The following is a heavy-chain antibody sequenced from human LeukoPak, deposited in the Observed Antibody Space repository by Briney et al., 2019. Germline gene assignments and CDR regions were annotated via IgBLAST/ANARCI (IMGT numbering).Heavy chain of an antibody. CDR1: GGSISGYY. Sequence: SETLSLTCTVSGGSISGYYWSWIRQPPGKGLERIGYIYYSGSTNYNPSLKSRVTISVDTSKNQFSLKLSSVTAADTAVYYCARHMGLGYSYGYPYFDYWGQGTLVTVSS. V-gene: IGHV4-59*08. CDR3: ARHMGLGYSYGYPYFDY. J-gene: IGHJ4*02. D-gene: IGHD5-18*01. CDR2: IYYSGST.